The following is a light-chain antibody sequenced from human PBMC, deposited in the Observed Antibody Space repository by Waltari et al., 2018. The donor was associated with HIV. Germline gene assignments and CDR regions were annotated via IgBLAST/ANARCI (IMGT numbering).Light chain of an antibody. Sequence: QSVLTQPPSVSGAPGQRVTISCTGTSSNVGSGFDVNWYQQLPGAAPKLLIFGNTNRPSGVPDRFSGSKSDTSPSLAITGLQVEDEGDYYCQSYDNSLNGYVFGTGTQVTVI. CDR3: QSYDNSLNGYV. J-gene: IGLJ1*01. CDR2: GNT. CDR1: SSNVGSGFD. V-gene: IGLV1-40*01.